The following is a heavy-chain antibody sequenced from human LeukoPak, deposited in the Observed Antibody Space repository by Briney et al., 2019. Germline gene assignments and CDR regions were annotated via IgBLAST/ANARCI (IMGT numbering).Heavy chain of an antibody. J-gene: IGHJ4*02. CDR1: GYTFTSYG. CDR3: ARGFPPRRSYDSSGYYSYNFDY. V-gene: IGHV1-18*01. Sequence: ALVKVSCKASGYTFTSYGISWVRQAPGQGLEWMGWISAYNGNTNYAQKLQGRVTMTTDTSTSTAYMELRSLRSDDTAVYYCARGFPPRRSYDSSGYYSYNFDYWGQGTLVTVSS. D-gene: IGHD3-22*01. CDR2: ISAYNGNT.